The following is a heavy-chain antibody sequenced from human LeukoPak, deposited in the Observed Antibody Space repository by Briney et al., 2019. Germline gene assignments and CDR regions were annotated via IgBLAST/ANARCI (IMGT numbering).Heavy chain of an antibody. Sequence: GRSLRLSCAASGFTFSSYWMHWVRQAPGKGLVWFSRINSDGSSTSYADSVKGRFTISRDNAKNTLYLQMNSLRAEDTAVYYCARVDMATIGAFDYWGQGTLVTVSS. J-gene: IGHJ4*02. V-gene: IGHV3-74*01. D-gene: IGHD5-24*01. CDR1: GFTFSSYW. CDR3: ARVDMATIGAFDY. CDR2: INSDGSST.